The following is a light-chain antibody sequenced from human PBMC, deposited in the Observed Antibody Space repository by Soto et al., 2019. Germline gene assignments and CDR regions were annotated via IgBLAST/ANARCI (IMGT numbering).Light chain of an antibody. Sequence: SYELTQPPSVSVAPGHTARITGGGYNIGSKSVHWYQQKPGQAPVLVIYYDSDRPSGIPERFSGSNSGNTATLTISRVEAGDEAGYSCQVWDSRAEHPIFGGGTKLTVL. V-gene: IGLV3-21*04. CDR1: NIGSKS. J-gene: IGLJ2*01. CDR3: QVWDSRAEHPI. CDR2: YDS.